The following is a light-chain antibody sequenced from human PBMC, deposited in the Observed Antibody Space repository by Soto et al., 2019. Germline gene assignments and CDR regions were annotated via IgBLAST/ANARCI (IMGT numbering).Light chain of an antibody. CDR1: QSVGSN. CDR3: QQYNNWPPDRT. Sequence: EIVMTQSPATLSVSPGERATLSCRASQSVGSNVAWYQQKHGQAPRLLIYCASTRATGIPARFSGSGSGTEFTLTISSLQSEDFSIYFCQQYNNWPPDRTFGQGTKVEIK. V-gene: IGKV3-15*01. CDR2: CAS. J-gene: IGKJ1*01.